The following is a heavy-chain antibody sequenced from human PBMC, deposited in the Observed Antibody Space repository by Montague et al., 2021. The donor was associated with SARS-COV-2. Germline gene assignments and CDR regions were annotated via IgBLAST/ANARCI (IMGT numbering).Heavy chain of an antibody. CDR3: ARDITLGMDV. CDR2: IEYSGST. J-gene: IGHJ6*02. Sequence: SETLSLTCIVSGYSISSGYYWGWVRQTPGKGLEWLGFIEYSGSTYYNPSIKTRVTMSLDTSKNQFSLKLTSVTAADTALYYCARDITLGMDVWGRGTTVTVSS. CDR1: GYSISSGYY. V-gene: IGHV4-38-2*02.